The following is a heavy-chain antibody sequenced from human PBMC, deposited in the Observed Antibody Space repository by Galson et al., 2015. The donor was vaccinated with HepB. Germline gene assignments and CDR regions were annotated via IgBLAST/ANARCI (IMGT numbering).Heavy chain of an antibody. V-gene: IGHV5-10-1*01. J-gene: IGHJ6*02. CDR1: GYTFTIYW. CDR2: IDPRDSYT. CDR3: ARRIATSGRGGLGMDV. Sequence: QSGAEVKKPGESLRMSCKGSGYTFTIYWIHWVRQMPGKGLEWMGRIDPRDSYTNYRRSFQGHVTISVDKSINTAYLQWSGLKASDTAMYYCARRIATSGRGGLGMDVWGQGTTVTVSS. D-gene: IGHD6-13*01.